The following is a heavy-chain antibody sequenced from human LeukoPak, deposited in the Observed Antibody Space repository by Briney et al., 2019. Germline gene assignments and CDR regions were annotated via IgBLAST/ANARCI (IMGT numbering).Heavy chain of an antibody. J-gene: IGHJ3*02. D-gene: IGHD3-10*01. Sequence: GEALKISCKGSGYSFTNYWINWVRQMPGKGLEWMGKSDPSDSYTNYSPSFQGHVTISAVKSISTAYLQWSSLKASDTAMYYCATSLSGAFYIWGQGTVVTVSS. CDR2: SDPSDSYT. V-gene: IGHV5-10-1*01. CDR3: ATSLSGAFYI. CDR1: GYSFTNYW.